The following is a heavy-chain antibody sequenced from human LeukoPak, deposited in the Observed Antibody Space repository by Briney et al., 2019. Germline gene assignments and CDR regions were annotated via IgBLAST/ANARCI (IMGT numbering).Heavy chain of an antibody. CDR1: GFTVSSNY. CDR2: IYTGGNT. CDR3: ARGLIYSPNWFDP. D-gene: IGHD4-11*01. V-gene: IGHV3-66*01. J-gene: IGHJ5*02. Sequence: GGSLRLPCAGSGFTVSSNYMSWVRQAPGKGLEWVSVIYTGGNTYYADSVKGRFTISRDNSKNTLYLQMNSLRAEDTAVYYCARGLIYSPNWFDPWGQGTLVTVSS.